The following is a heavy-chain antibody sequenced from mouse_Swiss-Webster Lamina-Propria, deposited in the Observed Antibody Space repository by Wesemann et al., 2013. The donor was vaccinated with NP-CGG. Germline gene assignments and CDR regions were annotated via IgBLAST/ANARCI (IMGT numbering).Heavy chain of an antibody. CDR1: GYTFTTYG. Sequence: PGETVKISCKASGYTFTTYGMSWVKQAPGKGLKWMGWINTYSGVPTYADDFKGRFAFSLETSASTAYLQINNLKNEDTATYFCARKWDYYAMDYWGQGTSVTVSS. CDR3: ARKWDYYAMDY. V-gene: IGHV9-3*01. CDR2: INTYSGVP. J-gene: IGHJ4*01.